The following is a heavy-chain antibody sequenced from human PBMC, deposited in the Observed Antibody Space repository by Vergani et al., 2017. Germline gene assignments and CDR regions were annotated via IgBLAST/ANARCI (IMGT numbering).Heavy chain of an antibody. CDR3: ARDLTGTKSFDI. V-gene: IGHV1-2*02. Sequence: QVQLVQSGAEVKKPGASVKVSCKASGYTFTGYYMHWVRQAPGQGLERMGWINPNSGGTNYAQKFQGRVTMTRDTSSSTAYMELSRLRSEDTAVYYCARDLTGTKSFDIWGQGTMVTVSS. CDR2: INPNSGGT. CDR1: GYTFTGYY. J-gene: IGHJ3*02. D-gene: IGHD1-7*01.